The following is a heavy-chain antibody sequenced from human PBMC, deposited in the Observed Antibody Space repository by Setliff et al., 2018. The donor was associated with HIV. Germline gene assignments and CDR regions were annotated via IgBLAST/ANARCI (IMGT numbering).Heavy chain of an antibody. CDR2: INSDGSGT. CDR3: TRDRGRPDSFDI. CDR1: GYNFGIYW. V-gene: IGHV3-74*01. J-gene: IGHJ4*02. Sequence: PGGSLRLSCAASGYNFGIYWMHWVRQVPGKGLVWVSHINSDGSGTKYADSVKGRFTMSRDNAKNTLYLQMNSLRAEDTALYFCTRDRGRPDSFDIWGRGTLVTVSS. D-gene: IGHD1-26*01.